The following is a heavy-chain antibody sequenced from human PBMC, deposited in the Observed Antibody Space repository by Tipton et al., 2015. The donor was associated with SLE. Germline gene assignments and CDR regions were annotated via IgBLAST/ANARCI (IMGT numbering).Heavy chain of an antibody. V-gene: IGHV4-34*01. CDR3: ARGGGWEEGGFDY. J-gene: IGHJ4*02. D-gene: IGHD6-19*01. CDR2: INHSGST. CDR1: GGSFSGYY. Sequence: TLSLTCAVYGGSFSGYYWSWIRQPPGKGLEWIGEINHSGSTNYNPSLKSRVTISVDASKNQFSLKLSSVTAAGTAVYYCARGGGWEEGGFDYWGQGTLVTVSS.